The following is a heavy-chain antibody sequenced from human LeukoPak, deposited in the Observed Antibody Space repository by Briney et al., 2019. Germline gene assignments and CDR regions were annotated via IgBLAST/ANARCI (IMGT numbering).Heavy chain of an antibody. Sequence: GGSLRLSCAASGFTFSSYSMNWVRQAPGKGLEWVSSISSSSSYIYYADSVKGRFTISRDSAKNSLYLQMNSLRAEDTAVYYCARVGTVTTSFDYWGQGTLVTVSS. CDR3: ARVGTVTTSFDY. V-gene: IGHV3-21*01. D-gene: IGHD4-11*01. CDR2: ISSSSSYI. J-gene: IGHJ4*02. CDR1: GFTFSSYS.